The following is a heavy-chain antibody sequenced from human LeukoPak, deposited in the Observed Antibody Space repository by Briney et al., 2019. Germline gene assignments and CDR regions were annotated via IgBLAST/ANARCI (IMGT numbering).Heavy chain of an antibody. Sequence: SETLSLTCTVSGGSISSYYWSWIRQPPGKGLEWIGYIYYSGSTNYSPSLKSRVTISVDTSKNQFSLKLSSVTAADTAVYYCARAPALGYCSGGSCDYYYGMDVWGQGTTVTVSS. CDR1: GGSISSYY. CDR3: ARAPALGYCSGGSCDYYYGMDV. D-gene: IGHD2-15*01. CDR2: IYYSGST. J-gene: IGHJ6*02. V-gene: IGHV4-59*01.